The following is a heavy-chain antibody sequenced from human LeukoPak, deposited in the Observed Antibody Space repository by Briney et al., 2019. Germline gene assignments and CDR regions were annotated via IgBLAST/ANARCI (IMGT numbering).Heavy chain of an antibody. J-gene: IGHJ4*02. D-gene: IGHD4-17*01. CDR1: GFTSSSYT. CDR2: ISDDATYT. V-gene: IGHV3-30*09. Sequence: GGSLRLSCAASGFTSSSYTMHWVRQAPGKGLEWVAAISDDATYTYYSVSVKGRFAISRDNSKKTLFLQMNNPTTDDTAVYYCARGTAVTALSGFWGQGTLVTVSS. CDR3: ARGTAVTALSGF.